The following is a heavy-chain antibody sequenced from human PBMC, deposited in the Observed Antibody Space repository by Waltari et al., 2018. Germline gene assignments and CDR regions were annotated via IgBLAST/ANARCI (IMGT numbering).Heavy chain of an antibody. Sequence: QVQLVQSGAEVKKPGSSVKVSCKASGGTFSSYAISWVRQAPGQGLEWMGGIIPILGIANYAQKFQGRVTITADKSTSTAYMELSSLRSEDTAVYYCAREAEYYDFWSGYYTPEYFQHWGQGTLVTVSS. V-gene: IGHV1-69*10. CDR3: AREAEYYDFWSGYYTPEYFQH. D-gene: IGHD3-3*01. CDR1: GGTFSSYA. CDR2: IIPILGIA. J-gene: IGHJ1*01.